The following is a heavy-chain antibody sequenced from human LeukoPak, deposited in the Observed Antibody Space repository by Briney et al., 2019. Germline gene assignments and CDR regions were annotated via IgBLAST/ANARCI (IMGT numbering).Heavy chain of an antibody. Sequence: SETLSLTCTVSAGSISSSSYYWGWILQPPGKGREWIGSIYYSGSTYYNPSLKSRVTISVDTSKSQFSLKLSSVTAADTAVYYCARTEYSSSWVHWFDPWGQGTLVTVSS. CDR1: AGSISSSSYY. J-gene: IGHJ5*02. CDR3: ARTEYSSSWVHWFDP. V-gene: IGHV4-39*01. CDR2: IYYSGST. D-gene: IGHD6-13*01.